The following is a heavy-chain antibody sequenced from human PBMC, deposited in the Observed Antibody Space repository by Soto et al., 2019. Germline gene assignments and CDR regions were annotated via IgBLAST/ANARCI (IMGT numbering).Heavy chain of an antibody. CDR3: ARGGLSGNPTTYHDF. V-gene: IGHV4-30-4*01. D-gene: IGHD2-2*01. J-gene: IGHJ4*02. Sequence: PSETLPRSCTLSPGSVSSTVSYWCRIRQPPGKGLEWCRQIYHSGTTYYNPSHRGRLSISVDRTKEQFSLKLPSVTAADTAFDFCARGGLSGNPTTYHDFWGQGSLVTACS. CDR1: PGSVSSTVSY. CDR2: IYHSGTT.